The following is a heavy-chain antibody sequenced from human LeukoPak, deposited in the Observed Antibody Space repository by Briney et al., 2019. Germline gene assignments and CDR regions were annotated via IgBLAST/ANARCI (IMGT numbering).Heavy chain of an antibody. CDR2: IYTSGST. Sequence: SETLSLTCTVSGGSISSGSYYWSWIRQPAGKGLEWIGRIYTSGSTNYNPSLKSRVTISVDTSKNQFSLKLSSVTAADTAVYYCARGEKRHPKLGNFDYWGQGTLVTVSS. V-gene: IGHV4-61*02. CDR1: GGSISSGSYY. D-gene: IGHD7-27*01. J-gene: IGHJ4*02. CDR3: ARGEKRHPKLGNFDY.